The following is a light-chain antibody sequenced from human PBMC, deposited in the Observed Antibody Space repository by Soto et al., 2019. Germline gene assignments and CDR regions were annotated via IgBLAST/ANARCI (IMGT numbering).Light chain of an antibody. CDR1: SSSIGAGYE. Sequence: QSVLTQPPSVSGAPGQRVTISCSGTSSSIGAGYEVHWYHQLPGTAPKLVVSGNGNRPSGVPDRLSASKSGTSASLAITGLQAEDEGHYYCSSYTSSSTLVFGTGTKVTVL. V-gene: IGLV1-40*01. J-gene: IGLJ1*01. CDR2: GNG. CDR3: SSYTSSSTLV.